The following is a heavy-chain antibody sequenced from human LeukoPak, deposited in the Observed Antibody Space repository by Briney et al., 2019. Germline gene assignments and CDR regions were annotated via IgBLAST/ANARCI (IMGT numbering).Heavy chain of an antibody. Sequence: SVKVSCKASGFTFTSSAVQWVRQARGQRLEWIGWIVVGSGNTNYAQKFQEKVTITRDMSTSTAYMELSSLRSEDTAVYYCAAVEYSSTPLGVYFDYWGQGTLVTVSS. CDR2: IVVGSGNT. D-gene: IGHD6-6*01. J-gene: IGHJ4*02. V-gene: IGHV1-58*01. CDR3: AAVEYSSTPLGVYFDY. CDR1: GFTFTSSA.